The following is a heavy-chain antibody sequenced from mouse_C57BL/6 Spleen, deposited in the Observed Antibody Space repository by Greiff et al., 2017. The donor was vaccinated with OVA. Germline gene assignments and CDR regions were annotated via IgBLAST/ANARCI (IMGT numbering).Heavy chain of an antibody. CDR3: AREGYPAWFAY. D-gene: IGHD2-2*01. Sequence: QVQLQQPGAELVRPGTSVKLSCKASGYTFTSYWMHWVKQRPGQGLEWIGVIDPSDSYTNYNQKFKGKATLTVDTSSSTAYMQLSSLTSEDSAVYYCAREGYPAWFAYWGQGTLVTVSA. CDR1: GYTFTSYW. J-gene: IGHJ3*01. CDR2: IDPSDSYT. V-gene: IGHV1-59*01.